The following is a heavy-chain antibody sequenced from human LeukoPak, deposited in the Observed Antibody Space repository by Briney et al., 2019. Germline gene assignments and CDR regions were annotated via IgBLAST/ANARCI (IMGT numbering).Heavy chain of an antibody. D-gene: IGHD3-10*01. CDR1: GYTFTGYY. J-gene: IGHJ3*02. V-gene: IGHV1-2*02. Sequence: ASVKVSCKASGYTFTGYYMHWVRQAPGQGLEWMGWINPNSGGTNYAQKLQGRVTMTTDTSTSTAYMELRSLRSDDTAVYYCARVDRHGSGSYSYDRWAFDIWGQGTMVTVSS. CDR3: ARVDRHGSGSYSYDRWAFDI. CDR2: INPNSGGT.